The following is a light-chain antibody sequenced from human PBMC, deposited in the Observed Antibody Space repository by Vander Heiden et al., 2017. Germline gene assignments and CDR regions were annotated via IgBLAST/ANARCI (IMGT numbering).Light chain of an antibody. J-gene: IGLJ1*01. CDR2: NNN. CDR1: DSNIGLNT. Sequence: SLLPPPPSAPGTPAQTVTISCSGSDSNIGLNTVNWYQQLPGTAPKLLIYNNNQRPSGVPDRFSGSKSGTSASLAIIGLQSEDEADYYCSAWDKWPHVFGTGTKVTV. CDR3: SAWDKWPHV. V-gene: IGLV1-44*01.